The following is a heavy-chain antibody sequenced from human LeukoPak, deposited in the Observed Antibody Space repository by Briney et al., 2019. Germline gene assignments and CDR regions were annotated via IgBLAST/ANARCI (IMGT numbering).Heavy chain of an antibody. CDR3: ARGSIIDYYYYYMDV. V-gene: IGHV3-23*01. CDR1: GFSFSDSA. D-gene: IGHD2/OR15-2a*01. J-gene: IGHJ6*03. Sequence: GGSLRLSCAASGFSFSDSAMTWVRQAPGKGLEWVSGTSGSSTRTYYADSVKGRFTISRDNSKNTLYLQMNSLRAEDTAVYYCARGSIIDYYYYYMDVWGKGTTVTVSS. CDR2: TSGSSTRT.